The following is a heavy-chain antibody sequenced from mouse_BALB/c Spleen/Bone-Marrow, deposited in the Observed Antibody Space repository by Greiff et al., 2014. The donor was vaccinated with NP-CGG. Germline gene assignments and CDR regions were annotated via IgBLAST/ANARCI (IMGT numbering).Heavy chain of an antibody. J-gene: IGHJ2*01. CDR2: INPSNGRT. CDR3: ARRTTTVVATDY. D-gene: IGHD1-1*01. CDR1: GYTFTSYW. Sequence: QVQLKESGAELVKPGASVKLSCKASGYTFTSYWMHWVKQRPGQGLEWIGEINPSNGRTNYNEKFKSKATLTVDKSSSTAYMQLSSLTSEDSAVYYCARRTTTVVATDYWGQGTTLPVPS. V-gene: IGHV1S81*02.